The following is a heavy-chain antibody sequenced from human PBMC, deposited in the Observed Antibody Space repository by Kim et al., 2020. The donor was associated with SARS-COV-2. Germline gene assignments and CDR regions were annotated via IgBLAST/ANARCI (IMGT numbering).Heavy chain of an antibody. D-gene: IGHD2-15*01. CDR1: GGSFSGYY. CDR2: INHSGST. V-gene: IGHV4-34*01. J-gene: IGHJ4*02. Sequence: SETLSLTCAVYGGSFSGYYWSWIRQPPGKGLEWIGEINHSGSTNYNPSLKSRVTISVDTSKNQFSLKLSSVTAADTAVYYCARVKGYCSGGSCYRPGSIVYWGQGTLVTVSS. CDR3: ARVKGYCSGGSCYRPGSIVY.